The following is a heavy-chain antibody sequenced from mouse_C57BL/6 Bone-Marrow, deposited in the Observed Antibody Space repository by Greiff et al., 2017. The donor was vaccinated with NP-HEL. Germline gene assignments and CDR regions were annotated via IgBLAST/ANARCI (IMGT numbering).Heavy chain of an antibody. CDR1: GYTFTSYG. Sequence: QVHVKQSGAELARPGASVKLSCKASGYTFTSYGISWVKQRTGQGLEWIGEIYPRSGNTYYNEKFKGKATLTADKSSSTAYMKLRSLTSEDSAVYFCARFINWDYFDYWGQGTTLTVSS. D-gene: IGHD4-1*02. CDR2: IYPRSGNT. J-gene: IGHJ2*01. CDR3: ARFINWDYFDY. V-gene: IGHV1-81*01.